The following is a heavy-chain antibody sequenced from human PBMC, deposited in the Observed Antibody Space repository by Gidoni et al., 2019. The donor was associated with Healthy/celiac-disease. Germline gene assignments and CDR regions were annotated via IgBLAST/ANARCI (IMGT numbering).Heavy chain of an antibody. J-gene: IGHJ4*02. CDR3: AKDPLWDLNTAMAAYYFDY. Sequence: EVQLLESGGGLVQPGGSLRLSCAASGFTFSSYAMSWVRQAPGKGLGWVSAISGSGGSTYYADSVKGRFTISRDNSKNTLYLQMNSLRAEDTAVYYCAKDPLWDLNTAMAAYYFDYWGQGTLVTVSS. D-gene: IGHD5-18*01. CDR2: ISGSGGST. V-gene: IGHV3-23*01. CDR1: GFTFSSYA.